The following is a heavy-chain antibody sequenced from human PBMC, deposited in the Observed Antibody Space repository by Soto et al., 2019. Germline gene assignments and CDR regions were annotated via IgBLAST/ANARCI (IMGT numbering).Heavy chain of an antibody. J-gene: IGHJ3*02. Sequence: EVHLVESGGGLIQPGGSLRLSCAASGVTVNTNYMGWVRQSPGKGLEWVSLIESGGSIYYADSVKGRFTISRDSFKNTLSLQMNSLRVEDTAVYYCASTTVWKNAFEIWGQGTLVSVSS. CDR3: ASTTVWKNAFEI. D-gene: IGHD3-16*01. V-gene: IGHV3-53*01. CDR1: GVTVNTNY. CDR2: IESGGSI.